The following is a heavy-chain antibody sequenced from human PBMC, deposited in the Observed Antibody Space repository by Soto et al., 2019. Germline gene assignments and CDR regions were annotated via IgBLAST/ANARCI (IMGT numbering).Heavy chain of an antibody. CDR3: ARQKRRFLEWLLSDFDY. Sequence: SETLSLTCTVSGGSISSSSYYWGWIRQPPGKGLEWIGSIYYSGSTYYNPSLKSRVTISVDTSKNQFSLKLSSVTAAYTAVYYCARQKRRFLEWLLSDFDYWGQGTLVT. J-gene: IGHJ4*02. D-gene: IGHD3-3*01. CDR2: IYYSGST. V-gene: IGHV4-39*01. CDR1: GGSISSSSYY.